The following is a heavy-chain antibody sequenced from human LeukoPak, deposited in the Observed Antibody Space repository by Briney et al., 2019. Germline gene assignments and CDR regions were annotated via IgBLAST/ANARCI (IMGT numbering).Heavy chain of an antibody. D-gene: IGHD3-3*01. J-gene: IGHJ5*02. V-gene: IGHV4-31*03. CDR2: IYYSGST. CDR1: GGSISSGGYY. CDR3: ARDSADFWSGPSRNWFDP. Sequence: PSETLSLTCTVSGGSISSGGYYWSWIRQHPGKGLEWIGYIYYSGSTYYNPSLKSRVTISVDTSKNQFSLKLSSVTAADTAVYYCARDSADFWSGPSRNWFDPWGQGTLVTVSS.